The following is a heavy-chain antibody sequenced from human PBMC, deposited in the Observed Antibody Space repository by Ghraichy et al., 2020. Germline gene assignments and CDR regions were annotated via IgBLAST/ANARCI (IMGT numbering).Heavy chain of an antibody. D-gene: IGHD6-6*01. CDR1: GGSISSHY. CDR3: ARGTGSIAARAPPSPLSYYYYYYGMDV. CDR2: IYHSGST. J-gene: IGHJ6*02. Sequence: SETLSLTCTVSGGSISSHYWSWVRQSPGKGLEWIGLIYHSGSTNYNPSLKSRVTISVDTSKNQFSLKLSSVTAADTAVYYCARGTGSIAARAPPSPLSYYYYYYGMDVWGQGTTVTVSS. V-gene: IGHV4-59*11.